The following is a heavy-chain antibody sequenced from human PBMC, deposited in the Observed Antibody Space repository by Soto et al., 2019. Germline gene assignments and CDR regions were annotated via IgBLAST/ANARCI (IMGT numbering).Heavy chain of an antibody. CDR2: ISSSSSYI. CDR1: GFTFSSYS. CDR3: ARDNAQLNPEPDAFDI. Sequence: GGSLRLSCAASGFTFSSYSMNWVRQAPGKGLEWVSSISSSSSYIYYADSVKGRFTISRDNAKNSLYLQRNSLRAEDTAVYYCARDNAQLNPEPDAFDIWGQGTMVTVSS. J-gene: IGHJ3*02. V-gene: IGHV3-21*01. D-gene: IGHD2-2*01.